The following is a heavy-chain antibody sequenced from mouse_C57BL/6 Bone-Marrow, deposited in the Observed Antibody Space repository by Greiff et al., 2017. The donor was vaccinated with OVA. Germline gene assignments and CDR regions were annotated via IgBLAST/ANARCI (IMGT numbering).Heavy chain of an antibody. CDR2: IYPRCGNT. J-gene: IGHJ2*01. Sequence: QVQLKQSGAELARPGASVKLSCKASGYTFTSYGISWVKQRTGQGLEWIGEIYPRCGNTYYNEKFKGKATLTADKSSSTAYMELRSLTSEDSAVYFCARYGSSFYFDYWGQGTTLTVSS. CDR1: GYTFTSYG. CDR3: ARYGSSFYFDY. D-gene: IGHD1-1*01. V-gene: IGHV1-81*01.